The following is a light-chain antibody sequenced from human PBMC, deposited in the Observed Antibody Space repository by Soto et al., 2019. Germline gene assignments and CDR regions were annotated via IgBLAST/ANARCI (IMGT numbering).Light chain of an antibody. V-gene: IGKV3-20*01. CDR1: QSIGKSY. CDR2: GAS. J-gene: IGKJ4*01. Sequence: ETVLTQSPGPVSLSPGESATLSCRASQSIGKSYLAWFQHQPGQAPRLLIYGASTRATGIPDRFRGSGSGTDFTLTVSRLESEDLAVYYCQHYAESPLTFGGGTKVDIK. CDR3: QHYAESPLT.